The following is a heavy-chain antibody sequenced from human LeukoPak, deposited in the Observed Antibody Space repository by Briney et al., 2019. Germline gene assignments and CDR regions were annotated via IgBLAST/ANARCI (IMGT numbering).Heavy chain of an antibody. J-gene: IGHJ3*02. D-gene: IGHD5-18*01. CDR2: ISYDGTDK. V-gene: IGHV3-30-3*01. CDR3: ARSPYTYGYSAAFDI. CDR1: GFTFSSYA. Sequence: PGRSLRLSCAASGFTFSSYAIHWVRQAPGKGLEWVAVISYDGTDKYYADSVKGRFTISRDNSENTLFLQMISLRAEDTALYYCARSPYTYGYSAAFDIWGQGTPVTVSS.